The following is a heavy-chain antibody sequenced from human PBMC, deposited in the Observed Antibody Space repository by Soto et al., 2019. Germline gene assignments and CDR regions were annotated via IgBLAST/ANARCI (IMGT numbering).Heavy chain of an antibody. J-gene: IGHJ4*02. CDR1: GFTFSSYA. V-gene: IGHV3-23*01. Sequence: GGSLRLSCAASGFTFSSYAMSWVRQAPGKRLEWVSAISGSGGSTYYADSVKGRFTISRDNSKNTLYLQMNSLRAEDTAVYYCAKATQAGIAAAGTGALDYWGQGTLVTVSS. CDR3: AKATQAGIAAAGTGALDY. CDR2: ISGSGGST. D-gene: IGHD6-13*01.